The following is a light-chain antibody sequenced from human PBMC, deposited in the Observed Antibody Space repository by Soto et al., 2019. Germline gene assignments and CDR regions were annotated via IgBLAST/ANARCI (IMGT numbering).Light chain of an antibody. V-gene: IGKV1-5*03. Sequence: DIQLTQSPSTLSASVGDRVTITCRASQKINNWLAWYQQKPGTPPKLLISKVSNLESGVPSRFSGSGSETEFTLTISSLQPDDFATYYRHQYNSYYLLTFAGGTRVDLK. CDR1: QKINNW. CDR3: HQYNSYYLLT. CDR2: KVS. J-gene: IGKJ4*01.